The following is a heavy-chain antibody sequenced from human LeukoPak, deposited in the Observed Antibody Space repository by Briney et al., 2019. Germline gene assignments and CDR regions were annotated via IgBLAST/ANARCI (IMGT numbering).Heavy chain of an antibody. J-gene: IGHJ4*02. D-gene: IGHD2-8*01. CDR2: ISAYNGNT. CDR3: ARGRRYCTNGVCGYFPTDY. CDR1: GYTFTNYG. Sequence: ASVEVSCKSSGYTFTNYGISWVRQAPGQGLEWMGWISAYNGNTNYAQKIQGRVTMTTDTSTNTAYMELRSLRSDDTAVYYCARGRRYCTNGVCGYFPTDYWGQGTLVTVSS. V-gene: IGHV1-18*01.